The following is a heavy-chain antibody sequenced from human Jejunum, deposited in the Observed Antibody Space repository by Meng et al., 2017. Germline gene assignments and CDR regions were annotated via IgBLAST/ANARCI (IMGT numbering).Heavy chain of an antibody. V-gene: IGHV4-61*01. CDR1: GGSVSSGNYY. CDR3: ARGGFFEAAAANLIDS. J-gene: IGHJ4*02. D-gene: IGHD6-13*01. CDR2: IYYSGST. Sequence: VQLQESGPGMVCPLGALSLTVTCAGGSVSSGNYYWSWIRQPPGKGLEWIGYIYYSGSTNYNPSLKSRVTISVDTSKNQFSLKLSSVTAADTAVYYCARGGFFEAAAANLIDSWGQGTLVTVSS.